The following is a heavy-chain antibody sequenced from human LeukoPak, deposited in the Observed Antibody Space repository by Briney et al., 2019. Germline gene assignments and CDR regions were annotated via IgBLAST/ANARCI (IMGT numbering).Heavy chain of an antibody. CDR1: GFTVSSNY. Sequence: GGSLRLSCAASGFTVSSNYISWVRQAPGKGLEWVSAISGSGGSTYYADSVKGRFTISRDNSKNTLYLQMNSLRAEDTAVYYCATGRYGGNSDFDYWGQGTLVTVSS. CDR3: ATGRYGGNSDFDY. V-gene: IGHV3-53*05. D-gene: IGHD4-23*01. J-gene: IGHJ4*02. CDR2: ISGSGGST.